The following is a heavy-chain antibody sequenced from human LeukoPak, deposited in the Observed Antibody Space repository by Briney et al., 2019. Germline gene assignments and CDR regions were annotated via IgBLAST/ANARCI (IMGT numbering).Heavy chain of an antibody. Sequence: GGSLRLSCAASGFTFSSYETNWVRQAPGKGLEWVSYISSSGSTIYYADSVKGRFTISRDNAKNSLFLQMNSLRADDTAVYYCARAYWYFDLWGRGTLVTVSS. J-gene: IGHJ2*01. CDR2: ISSSGSTI. CDR3: ARAYWYFDL. CDR1: GFTFSSYE. V-gene: IGHV3-48*03.